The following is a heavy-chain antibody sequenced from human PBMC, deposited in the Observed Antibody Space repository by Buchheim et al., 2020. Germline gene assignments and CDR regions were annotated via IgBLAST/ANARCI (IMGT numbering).Heavy chain of an antibody. CDR3: AKLEALWSAYYVDY. CDR1: GFTFSTYD. J-gene: IGHJ4*02. CDR2: ISGSGGST. V-gene: IGHV3-23*01. D-gene: IGHD3-3*01. Sequence: EVQLLESGGGLVQPGGSLRLSCAASGFTFSTYDMSWVRQAPGKGLEWVSAISGSGGSTYYADSVQGRFTISRDNSKNTLSLQMNSLRAEDTAVYYCAKLEALWSAYYVDYWGQGTL.